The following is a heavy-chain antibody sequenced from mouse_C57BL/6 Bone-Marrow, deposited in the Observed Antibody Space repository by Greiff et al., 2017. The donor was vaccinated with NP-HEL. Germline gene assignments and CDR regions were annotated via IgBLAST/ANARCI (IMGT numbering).Heavy chain of an antibody. V-gene: IGHV1-81*01. J-gene: IGHJ4*01. CDR1: GYTFTSYG. CDR3: ARPLWLHYAMDY. CDR2: IYPRSGNT. Sequence: QVQLKESGAELARPGASVRLSCKASGYTFTSYGISWVKQRTGQGLEWIGEIYPRSGNTYYNEKFKGKATLTADKSSSTAYMELRSLTSEDSAVYFCARPLWLHYAMDYWGQGTSVTVSS. D-gene: IGHD2-2*01.